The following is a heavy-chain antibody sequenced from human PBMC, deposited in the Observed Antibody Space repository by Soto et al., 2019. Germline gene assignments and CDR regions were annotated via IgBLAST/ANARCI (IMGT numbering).Heavy chain of an antibody. J-gene: IGHJ3*02. V-gene: IGHV1-58*01. CDR2: IVVGSGNT. CDR1: GFTFTSSA. CDR3: AAKYDFWSGYYTRAFDI. D-gene: IGHD3-3*01. Sequence: SVKVSCKASGFTFTSSAVQWVRQARGQRLEWIGWIVVGSGNTNYAQKFQEGVTITRDMSTSTAYMELSSLRSEDTAVYYCAAKYDFWSGYYTRAFDIWGQGTMVTVSS.